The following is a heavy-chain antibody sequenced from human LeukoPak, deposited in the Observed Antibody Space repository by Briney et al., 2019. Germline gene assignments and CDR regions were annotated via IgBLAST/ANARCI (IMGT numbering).Heavy chain of an antibody. Sequence: GGSLRLSCAASGFTFSSYAMSWVRQAPGKGLEWVSSISGSGGSTYYADSVKGRFTISRDNSKNTLYLQMNSLRAEDTAVYYCAKGGIMITFGGVIGPYFDYWGQGTLVTVSS. CDR2: ISGSGGST. CDR1: GFTFSSYA. V-gene: IGHV3-23*01. CDR3: AKGGIMITFGGVIGPYFDY. J-gene: IGHJ4*02. D-gene: IGHD3-16*02.